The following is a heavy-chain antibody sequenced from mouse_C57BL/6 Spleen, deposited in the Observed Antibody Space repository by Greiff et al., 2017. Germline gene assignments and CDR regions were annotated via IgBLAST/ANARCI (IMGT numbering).Heavy chain of an antibody. CDR1: GYTFTSYW. J-gene: IGHJ1*03. D-gene: IGHD2-4*01. V-gene: IGHV1-69*01. CDR3: ARVITTGGRYWYFDV. Sequence: QVQLQQPGAELVMPGASVKLSCKASGYTFTSYWMHWVKQRPGQGLEWIGEIDPSDSYTNYNQKFKGKSTLTVDKSSSTAYMQLSSLTSEDSAVYYCARVITTGGRYWYFDVWGTGTTVTVAS. CDR2: IDPSDSYT.